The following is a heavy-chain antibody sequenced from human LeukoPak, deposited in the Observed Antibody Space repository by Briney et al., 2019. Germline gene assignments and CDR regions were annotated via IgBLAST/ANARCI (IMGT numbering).Heavy chain of an antibody. J-gene: IGHJ4*02. CDR2: IIPIIGTG. D-gene: IGHD3-22*01. CDR3: ARGHDSSGHRAAF. CDR1: GDTFISHA. Sequence: ASVKVSCKASGDTFISHAITWVRQAPGQGLEWMGRIIPIIGTGNYAQKFQGRVTITADKSTNTAYMELTSVTSEDTAVYYCARGHDSSGHRAAFWGQGTRVTVSS. V-gene: IGHV1-69*04.